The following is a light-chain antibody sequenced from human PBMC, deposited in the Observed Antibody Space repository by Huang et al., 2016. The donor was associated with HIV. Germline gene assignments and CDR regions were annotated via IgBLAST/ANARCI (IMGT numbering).Light chain of an antibody. CDR3: QQYYSTPPYT. V-gene: IGKV4-1*01. CDR1: QIVLHSSNNKNY. Sequence: DIVMTQSPDTLAVSLGERATINCKSSQIVLHSSNNKNYLAWYQQKPGQPTKVLIYWAATRESGVPDRYSGSGAGTDFTLTISILQAEDVAVYYCQQYYSTPPYTFGQGTKLEIK. J-gene: IGKJ2*01. CDR2: WAA.